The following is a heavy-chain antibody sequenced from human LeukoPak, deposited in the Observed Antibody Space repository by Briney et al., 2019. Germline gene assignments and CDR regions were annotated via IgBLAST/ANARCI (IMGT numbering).Heavy chain of an antibody. V-gene: IGHV1-2*06. CDR1: GYTFTDPAYH. D-gene: IGHD3-16*01. J-gene: IGHJ4*02. CDR2: IDPSSGST. CDR3: ARDWGARGSPSFDY. Sequence: PGASVKVSCKTSGYTFTDPAYHLHWVRQAPGQGLEWMGRIDPSSGSTTYAQDLQGRVAMTWATSISTAYMDLTRLRSDDTAVYYCARDWGARGSPSFDYWGQGTLVTVSS.